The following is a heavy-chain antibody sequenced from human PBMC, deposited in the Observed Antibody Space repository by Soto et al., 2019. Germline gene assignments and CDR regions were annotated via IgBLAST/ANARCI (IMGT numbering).Heavy chain of an antibody. V-gene: IGHV4-59*13. CDR3: ARDLVGSPKATQRYNCFDP. J-gene: IGHJ5*02. CDR2: ISYSGTT. Sequence: SETLSLTCAVSGGSISSYYWSWIRQPPGKGLEWIGHISYSGTTNYNPSLQSRVTMSLDTSKNHFSLRLSSVTAADTAVYYCARDLVGSPKATQRYNCFDPWGQRTLATVXS. CDR1: GGSISSYY. D-gene: IGHD1-26*01.